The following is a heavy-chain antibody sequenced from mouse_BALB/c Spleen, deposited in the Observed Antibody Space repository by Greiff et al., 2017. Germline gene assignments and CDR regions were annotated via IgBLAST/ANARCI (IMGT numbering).Heavy chain of an antibody. D-gene: IGHD1-1*01. J-gene: IGHJ2*01. Sequence: EVKLMESGPSLVKPSQTLSLTCSVTGDSITSGYWNWIRKFPGNKLEYMGYISYSGSTYYNPSLKSRISITRDTSKNQYYLQLNSVTTEDTATYYCARSVYYGSSQGAYWGQGTTLTVSS. CDR2: ISYSGST. CDR1: GDSITSGY. CDR3: ARSVYYGSSQGAY. V-gene: IGHV3-8*02.